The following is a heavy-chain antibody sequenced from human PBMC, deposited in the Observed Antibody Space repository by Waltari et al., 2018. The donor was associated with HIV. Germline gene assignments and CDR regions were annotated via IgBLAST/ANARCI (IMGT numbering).Heavy chain of an antibody. V-gene: IGHV3-53*01. D-gene: IGHD1-26*01. CDR3: ARDPRSSGYYGMDV. CDR1: GITISSNY. J-gene: IGHJ6*02. CDR2: IYSGGSR. Sequence: EVQRVAAGGGWIEPGGSLRVSCATSGITISSNYISWGRQAPGKGLEWVAVIYSGGSRYYADSVKGRFIIARDNSKNTVSLHMNSLRAEDTAVYYCARDPRSSGYYGMDVWGQGIKVTVSS.